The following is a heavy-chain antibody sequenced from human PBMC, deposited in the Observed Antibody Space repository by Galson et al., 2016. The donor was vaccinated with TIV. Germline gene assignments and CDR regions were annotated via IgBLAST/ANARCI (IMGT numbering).Heavy chain of an antibody. Sequence: ETLSLTCPVSGGSIVTSRHYWGWIRQPPGKGLEWIGSIYYSGSTYYNPSLKNRVAISLDTSKNHFSLKLSSVTAADTAVYFCATNLMVRGDLIPYSFDSWGQGTLVTVSS. J-gene: IGHJ4*02. CDR1: GGSIVTSRHY. D-gene: IGHD3-10*01. CDR3: ATNLMVRGDLIPYSFDS. CDR2: IYYSGST. V-gene: IGHV4-39*02.